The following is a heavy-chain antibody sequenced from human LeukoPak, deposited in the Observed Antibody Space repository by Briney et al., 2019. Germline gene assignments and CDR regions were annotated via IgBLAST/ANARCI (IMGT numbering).Heavy chain of an antibody. D-gene: IGHD6-13*01. CDR1: GFTFDDYA. CDR3: AKDRGSSWYYSDY. Sequence: GGSLRLSCAASGFTFDDYAMHWVRQAPGKGLEWVSGISWNSGSIGYADSVKGRFTISRDNAKNSLYLQMNSLRAEDMALYYCAKDRGSSWYYSDYWGQGTLVTVSS. J-gene: IGHJ4*02. CDR2: ISWNSGSI. V-gene: IGHV3-9*03.